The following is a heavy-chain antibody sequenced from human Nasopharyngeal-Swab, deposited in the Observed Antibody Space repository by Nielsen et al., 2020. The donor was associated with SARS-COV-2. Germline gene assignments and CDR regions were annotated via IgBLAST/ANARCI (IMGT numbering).Heavy chain of an antibody. CDR2: IIPIFGTA. Sequence: WVRQAPGQGLEWMGGIIPIFGTANYAQKFQGRVTITADESTSTAYMELSSLRSEDTAVYYCARDIRTYDILTGYSLGYFDLWGRGTLVTVSS. CDR3: ARDIRTYDILTGYSLGYFDL. J-gene: IGHJ2*01. V-gene: IGHV1-69*01. D-gene: IGHD3-9*01.